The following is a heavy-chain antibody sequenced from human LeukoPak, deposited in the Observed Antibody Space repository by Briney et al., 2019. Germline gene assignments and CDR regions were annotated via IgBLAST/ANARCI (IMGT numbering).Heavy chain of an antibody. V-gene: IGHV4-34*01. J-gene: IGHJ3*02. D-gene: IGHD3-22*01. CDR3: ARVTMIVVVIPDAFDI. CDR2: INHSGST. Sequence: SETLSLTCAVYGGSFSGYYWSWIRQPPGKGLEWIGEINHSGSTNYNPSLKSRVTISVDTSKNQFSLKLGSVTAADTAVYYCARVTMIVVVIPDAFDIWGQGTMVTVSS. CDR1: GGSFSGYY.